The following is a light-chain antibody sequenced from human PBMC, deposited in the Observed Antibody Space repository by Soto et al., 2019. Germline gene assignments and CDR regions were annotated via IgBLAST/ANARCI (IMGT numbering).Light chain of an antibody. CDR1: QSISSY. CDR2: AAS. J-gene: IGKJ1*01. Sequence: DIQMTQSPSSLSASVGDRVSITCRASQSISSYLNWYQQRPGKAPHVLIYAASTLQSGVPSRFSASGTRTDFTLTISSLQPEDFASYYCQQSYGTPWTFGQGTKVDIK. V-gene: IGKV1-39*01. CDR3: QQSYGTPWT.